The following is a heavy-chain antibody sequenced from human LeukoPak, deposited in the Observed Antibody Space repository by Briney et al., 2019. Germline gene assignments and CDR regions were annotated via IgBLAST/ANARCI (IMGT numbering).Heavy chain of an antibody. D-gene: IGHD3-10*01. CDR1: GGSVSSGSYY. V-gene: IGHV4-61*01. CDR2: IYYSGST. Sequence: SETLSLTCTVSGGSVSSGSYYWSWIRQPPGKGLEWIGYIYYSGSTNYNPSLKSRVTISVDTSKNQFSLKLTSVIAAHSAVYYCARGFGDWGLSWFDPWGQGTLVTVSS. J-gene: IGHJ5*02. CDR3: ARGFGDWGLSWFDP.